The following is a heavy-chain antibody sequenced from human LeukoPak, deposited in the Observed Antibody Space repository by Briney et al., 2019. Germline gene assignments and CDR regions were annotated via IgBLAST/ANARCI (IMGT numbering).Heavy chain of an antibody. CDR3: ARLDQGVLAATPFLY. CDR2: IYPGDSDT. CDR1: GYSFTSYW. J-gene: IGHJ4*02. V-gene: IGHV5-51*01. Sequence: GESLKISCKGSGYSFTSYWIGWVRQMPGKGLEWMGIIYPGDSDTRYSPSFQGQVTISADKSISTAYLQWSSLKASDTAMYCCARLDQGVLAATPFLYWGQGTLVTVSS. D-gene: IGHD2-15*01.